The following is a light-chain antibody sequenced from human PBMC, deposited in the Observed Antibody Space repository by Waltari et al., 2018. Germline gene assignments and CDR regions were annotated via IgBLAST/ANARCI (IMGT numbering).Light chain of an antibody. J-gene: IGKJ5*01. CDR2: GAS. V-gene: IGKV3-15*01. Sequence: EIVMPQSPATLSVSPGERATLSCRARQSVSSNLAWYQQQPGQAPRLLIYGASTRATGIPARFSGSGSGTEFTRTISSLQSEDFAVYYCQQYNNWPFTFGQGTRLEIK. CDR3: QQYNNWPFT. CDR1: QSVSSN.